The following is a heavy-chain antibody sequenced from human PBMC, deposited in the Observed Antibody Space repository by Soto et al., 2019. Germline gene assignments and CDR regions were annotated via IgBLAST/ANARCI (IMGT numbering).Heavy chain of an antibody. CDR2: INAGNGNT. V-gene: IGHV1-3*01. Sequence: ASVKVSCKASGYTFTSYAMHWVRQAPGQRLEWMGWINAGNGNTKYSQKFQGRVTIARDTSASTAYMELSSLRSEDTAVYYCARAGVGATPNDYWGQGTLVTVSS. CDR1: GYTFTSYA. D-gene: IGHD1-26*01. J-gene: IGHJ4*02. CDR3: ARAGVGATPNDY.